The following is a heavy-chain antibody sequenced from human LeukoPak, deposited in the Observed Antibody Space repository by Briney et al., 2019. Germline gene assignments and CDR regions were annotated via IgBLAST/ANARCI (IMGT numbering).Heavy chain of an antibody. J-gene: IGHJ6*03. CDR2: IIPIFGTA. D-gene: IGHD3-10*01. CDR3: ARDLGPRITLVRGAAGGSASYYYYMDV. Sequence: ASVKVSCKASGGTFSSYAISWVRQAPGEGLEWMGGIIPIFGTANYAQKFQGRVTITADESTSTAYMELSSLRSEDTAVYYCARDLGPRITLVRGAAGGSASYYYYMDVWGKGTMVTVSS. V-gene: IGHV1-69*13. CDR1: GGTFSSYA.